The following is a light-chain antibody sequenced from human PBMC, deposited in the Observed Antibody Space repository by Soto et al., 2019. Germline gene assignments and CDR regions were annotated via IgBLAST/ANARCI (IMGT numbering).Light chain of an antibody. J-gene: IGLJ2*01. CDR1: SSNIGNNY. CDR3: GTWDSSLSAVV. Sequence: QSVLTQPPSVSAAPGQKVTISCSGSSSNIGNNYVSWYQQLPGTAPKLXIYXNNXRXXXIPDRFSXXKSGTXXXLXITGLXXXXXXXXYCGTWDSSLSAVVFGGGTKLTVL. V-gene: IGLV1-51*01. CDR2: XNN.